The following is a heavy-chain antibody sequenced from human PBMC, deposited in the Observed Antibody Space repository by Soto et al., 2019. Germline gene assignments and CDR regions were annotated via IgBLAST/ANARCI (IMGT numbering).Heavy chain of an antibody. Sequence: GGSLRLSCAASGFTFSGSAMHWVRQASGKGLEWIGRIRSKANSYATAYAASVKGRFTISRDDSKNTAYLQMNSLKTEDTAVYYCTSPGVWSGYDHFAFDIWGQGTMVTVSS. D-gene: IGHD5-12*01. CDR3: TSPGVWSGYDHFAFDI. V-gene: IGHV3-73*01. CDR2: IRSKANSYAT. J-gene: IGHJ3*02. CDR1: GFTFSGSA.